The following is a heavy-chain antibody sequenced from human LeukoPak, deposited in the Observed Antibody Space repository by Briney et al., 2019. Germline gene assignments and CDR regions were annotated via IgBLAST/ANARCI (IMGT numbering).Heavy chain of an antibody. CDR3: AREPFGDYGDHNWFDP. CDR1: GFTFSSYA. J-gene: IGHJ5*02. CDR2: ISGSGGST. Sequence: GGSLRLSCAASGFTFSSYAMSWVRQAPGKGLEWVSAISGSGGSTYYADSVKGRFTISRDNAKNSLYLQMNSLRAEDAAVYYCAREPFGDYGDHNWFDPWGQGTLVTVSS. V-gene: IGHV3-23*01. D-gene: IGHD4-17*01.